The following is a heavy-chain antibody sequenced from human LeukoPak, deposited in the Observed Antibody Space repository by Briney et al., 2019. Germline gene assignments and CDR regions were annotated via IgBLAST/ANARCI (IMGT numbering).Heavy chain of an antibody. Sequence: ASVKVSCKASGYTFSSYGISWVRQAPGQGLEWMGWISAYNGNTNYAQKLQGRITMTTDSSTSTAYVELRSLRSDDTAVYYCARDLVVVPALDDYWGQGTLVTVSS. J-gene: IGHJ4*02. V-gene: IGHV1-18*01. CDR2: ISAYNGNT. D-gene: IGHD2-2*01. CDR3: ARDLVVVPALDDY. CDR1: GYTFSSYG.